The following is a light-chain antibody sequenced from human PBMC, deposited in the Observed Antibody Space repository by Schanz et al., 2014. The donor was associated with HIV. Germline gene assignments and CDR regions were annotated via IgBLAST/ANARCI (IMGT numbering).Light chain of an antibody. V-gene: IGLV1-40*01. CDR3: CSYAGSYTFVV. CDR1: SSNIGAGYD. Sequence: QSVLTQPPSVSGAPGQRVNISCSGSSSNIGAGYDIFWYKQLPGRAPKLLIYRPSGVPDRYSGSKSDTSASLAITGLQAEDEADYYCCSYAGSYTFVVFGGGTQLTVL. J-gene: IGLJ3*02.